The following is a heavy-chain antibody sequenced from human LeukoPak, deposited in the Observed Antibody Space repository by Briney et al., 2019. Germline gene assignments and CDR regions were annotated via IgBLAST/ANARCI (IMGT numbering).Heavy chain of an antibody. J-gene: IGHJ6*03. D-gene: IGHD6-13*01. CDR3: ASSSWYGNYMDI. Sequence: SETLSLTCTVSGYSISSGYYWGWIRQPPGKGLEWIGSIYHSGSTYYNPSLKSRVTISVDTSKNQFSLKLSSVTAADTAVYYCASSSWYGNYMDIWGKGTTVTVSS. V-gene: IGHV4-38-2*02. CDR2: IYHSGST. CDR1: GYSISSGYY.